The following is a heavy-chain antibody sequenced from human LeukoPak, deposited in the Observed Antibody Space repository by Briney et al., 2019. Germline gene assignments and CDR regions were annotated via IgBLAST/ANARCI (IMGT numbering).Heavy chain of an antibody. D-gene: IGHD6-6*01. CDR1: GYSFTSCW. J-gene: IGHJ4*02. Sequence: GESLKISCKGSGYSFTSCWIGWVRQMPGKGLEWMGIIYPGDSDTRYSPSFQGQVTISADKSISTAYLQWSSLKASDTAMYYCARRAISAARIDLNYFEYWDQAPLVNVSS. V-gene: IGHV5-51*01. CDR2: IYPGDSDT. CDR3: ARRAISAARIDLNYFEY.